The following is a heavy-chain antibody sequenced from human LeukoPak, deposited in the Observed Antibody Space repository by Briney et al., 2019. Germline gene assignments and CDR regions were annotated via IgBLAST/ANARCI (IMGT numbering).Heavy chain of an antibody. CDR3: ARGKSRGYSYGYGVTPAGHFDY. V-gene: IGHV4-34*01. CDR2: INHSGST. D-gene: IGHD5-18*01. CDR1: GGSVSGYY. Sequence: SETLSLTCTVSGGSVSGYYWSWIRQPPGKGLEWIGEINHSGSTNYNPSLKSRVTISVDTSKNQFSLKLSSVTAADTAVYYCARGKSRGYSYGYGVTPAGHFDYWGQGTLVTVSS. J-gene: IGHJ4*02.